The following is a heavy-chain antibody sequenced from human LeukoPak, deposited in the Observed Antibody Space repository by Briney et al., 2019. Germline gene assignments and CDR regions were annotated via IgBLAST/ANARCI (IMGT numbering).Heavy chain of an antibody. V-gene: IGHV3-48*01. CDR2: ISSSSSTI. CDR3: AREVSLGMDV. D-gene: IGHD4-4*01. CDR1: GFTFSSYS. J-gene: IGHJ6*02. Sequence: GGSLRLSCAASGFTFSSYSMNWVRQAPGKGLEWVSYISSSSSTIYYADSVKGRFTISRDNAKNSLYLQMNSLRAEDTAVYYCAREVSLGMDVWGQGTTVTVSS.